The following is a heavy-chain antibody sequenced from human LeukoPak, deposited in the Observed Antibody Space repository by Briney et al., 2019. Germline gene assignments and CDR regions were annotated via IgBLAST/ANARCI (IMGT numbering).Heavy chain of an antibody. CDR1: GFTFSSYT. CDR3: AKERQTGDYFTSDY. V-gene: IGHV3-23*01. J-gene: IGHJ4*02. CDR2: INNRGSST. D-gene: IGHD4-17*01. Sequence: XGSLRLSCAASGFTFSSYTMSWVRQAPGEGLEWLSAINNRGSSTYYAGSVKDRFTISRENCENKLYLQMKSLTVEDTAVYFCAKERQTGDYFTSDYWGQGTLVTVSS.